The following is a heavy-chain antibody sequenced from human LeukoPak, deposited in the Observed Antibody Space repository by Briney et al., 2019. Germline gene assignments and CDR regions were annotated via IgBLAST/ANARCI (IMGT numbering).Heavy chain of an antibody. CDR1: GFTFSSYW. J-gene: IGHJ4*02. CDR3: AREIYYDSNFDY. CDR2: INSDGSST. Sequence: GGSLRLSCAASGFTFSSYWMHWVRQAPGKGLVWVSRINSDGSSTSYADSVKGRFTISRDNSKNTLYLQMNSLRAEDTAVYYCAREIYYDSNFDYWGQGILVTVSS. D-gene: IGHD3-22*01. V-gene: IGHV3-74*01.